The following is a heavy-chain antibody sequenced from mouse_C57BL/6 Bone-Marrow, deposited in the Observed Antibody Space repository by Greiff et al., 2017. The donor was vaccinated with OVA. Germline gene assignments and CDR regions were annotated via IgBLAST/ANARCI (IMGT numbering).Heavy chain of an antibody. J-gene: IGHJ4*01. Sequence: EVQLQQSGPELVKPGASVKISCKASGYSFTGYYMNWVKQSPEKSLEWIGEINPSTGGTTYNQKFKAKATLTVDKSSSTAYMQLKSLTSEDSAVYYCARGDSNFYYAMDYWGQGTSVTVSS. CDR3: ARGDSNFYYAMDY. CDR1: GYSFTGYY. CDR2: INPSTGGT. D-gene: IGHD2-5*01. V-gene: IGHV1-42*01.